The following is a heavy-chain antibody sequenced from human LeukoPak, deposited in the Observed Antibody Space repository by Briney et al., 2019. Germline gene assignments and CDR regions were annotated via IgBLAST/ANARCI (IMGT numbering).Heavy chain of an antibody. CDR2: INPDTGGT. J-gene: IGHJ3*01. CDR3: TRVLPVDV. Sequence: ASMKVSCKASGIPFISDHMHWVRQAPGQGPEWMGWINPDTGGTNYAQKFQGRVTMTRDKSISSAFMELFDLRSDDTAIYYCTRVLPVDVWGQGTMIIVS. CDR1: GIPFISDH. V-gene: IGHV1-2*02.